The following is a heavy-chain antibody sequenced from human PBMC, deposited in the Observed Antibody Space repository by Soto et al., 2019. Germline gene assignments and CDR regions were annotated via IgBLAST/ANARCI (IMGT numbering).Heavy chain of an antibody. Sequence: QVQLQESGPGLVKPSETLSLTCTVSGGSISGYYWSWIRQPPGKGLEWIGYIHYSGSTKYNPSLKSRVTISLDTSKNQFSLRLSSVTAADTAVYYCASSEGWGQGTLVTVSS. J-gene: IGHJ4*02. V-gene: IGHV4-59*01. D-gene: IGHD1-26*01. CDR1: GGSISGYY. CDR3: ASSEG. CDR2: IHYSGST.